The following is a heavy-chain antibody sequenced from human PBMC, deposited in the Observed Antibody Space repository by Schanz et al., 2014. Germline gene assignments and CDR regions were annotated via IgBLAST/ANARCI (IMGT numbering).Heavy chain of an antibody. CDR3: TRLRRADPNSFDV. V-gene: IGHV1-69*02. CDR2: IMPLRGIG. D-gene: IGHD4-4*01. Sequence: QVQLVHSGPEVKKPGSSVKVSCQAFGDTFSKYNIMWVRQVPGQGLEWLGRIMPLRGIGNNAWKFQDRLTITADKSMNITYMELSSLGTEDTAVYYCTRLRRADPNSFDVWGQGTTVTVS. J-gene: IGHJ6*02. CDR1: GDTFSKYN.